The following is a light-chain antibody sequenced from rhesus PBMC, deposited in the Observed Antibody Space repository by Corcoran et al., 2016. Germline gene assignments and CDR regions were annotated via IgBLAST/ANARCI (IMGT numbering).Light chain of an antibody. Sequence: QSAPTQPPSVSGSPGQSVTISCTGTSSDVGGYNYVSWYQQHPGKAPKLMIYAVSKRPSGVSDRFSGSKSGNTASLTISGLQAEDEADYYCSSYAGSGTFIFGAGTRLTVL. CDR2: AVS. CDR1: SSDVGGYNY. J-gene: IGLJ1*01. V-gene: IGLV2S4*01. CDR3: SSYAGSGTFI.